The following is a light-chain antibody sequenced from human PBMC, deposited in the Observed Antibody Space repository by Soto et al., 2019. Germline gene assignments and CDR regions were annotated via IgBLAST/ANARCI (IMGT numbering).Light chain of an antibody. CDR3: CSYAGSITWV. CDR2: EGS. V-gene: IGLV2-23*01. CDR1: SSDVGLYNL. Sequence: QSALTQPASVSGSPGQSITISCTGTSSDVGLYNLVSRYQQHPGKAPKFMIYEGSKRPSGVSHRFSGSKSGNTASLTISGLQAEDEADYYCCSYAGSITWVFGGGTKVTVL. J-gene: IGLJ3*02.